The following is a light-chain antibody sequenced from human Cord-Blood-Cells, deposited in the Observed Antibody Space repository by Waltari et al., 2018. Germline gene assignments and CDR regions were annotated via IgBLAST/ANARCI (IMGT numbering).Light chain of an antibody. V-gene: IGLV2-23*01. J-gene: IGLJ1*01. CDR3: CSYAGSSTYV. CDR1: SRDVGSYNL. CDR2: EGS. Sequence: QSALTQPASVSGSPGQSITISCPGTSRDVGSYNLLSWYQQHPGNAPKLMTYEGSKRPSGVPNRFAGSKSGNTASLTISGLQAEDEADYYCCSYAGSSTYVFGTGNKVTVL.